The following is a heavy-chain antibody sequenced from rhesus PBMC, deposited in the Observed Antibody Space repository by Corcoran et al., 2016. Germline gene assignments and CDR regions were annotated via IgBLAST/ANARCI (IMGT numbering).Heavy chain of an antibody. CDR1: GGSIRRGYSF. J-gene: IGHJ3*01. D-gene: IGHD4-35*01. CDR3: ARETPAYGNPIRFDF. CDR2: IYGSGGST. Sequence: QVQLQESGPGLVKPSETLSLTCAVSGGSIRRGYSFWSWIRQAPGTGLEWIGRIYGSGGSTNYNPSLKSRVTLSVVTSKNQFSLKLSSVTAADTAVYYCARETPAYGNPIRFDFWGQGLRVTVSS. V-gene: IGHV4S12*01.